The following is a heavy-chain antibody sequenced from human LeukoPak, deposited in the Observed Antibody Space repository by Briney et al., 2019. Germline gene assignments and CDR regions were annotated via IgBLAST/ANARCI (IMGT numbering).Heavy chain of an antibody. CDR3: ARDSGGSGWTGVDY. D-gene: IGHD6-19*01. Sequence: GGSLRPSCAASGFTFSRYGMVWVRQAPGKGLEWVSSISYSSTYIKYADSVKGRFTISRDNAKNTLYLQMNSLRAEDTAVYYCARDSGGSGWTGVDYWGQGTLVTVSS. CDR2: ISYSSTYI. J-gene: IGHJ4*02. CDR1: GFTFSRYG. V-gene: IGHV3-21*01.